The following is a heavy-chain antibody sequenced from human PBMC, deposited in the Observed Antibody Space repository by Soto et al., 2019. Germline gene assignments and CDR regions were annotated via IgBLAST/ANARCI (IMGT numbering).Heavy chain of an antibody. CDR3: ARDRYCSGGSCYLNF. CDR2: LSGSGGST. D-gene: IGHD2-15*01. Sequence: GWSLRLCCASSGVTVCSYAMSGVFQAPGKGLEWVSALSGSGGSTYYADSVKGRFTISRDNSKNTLSLQMNSLRAEDTAIYFCARDRYCSGGSCYLNFWGQGTLVTVSS. J-gene: IGHJ4*02. CDR1: GVTVCSYA. V-gene: IGHV3-23*01.